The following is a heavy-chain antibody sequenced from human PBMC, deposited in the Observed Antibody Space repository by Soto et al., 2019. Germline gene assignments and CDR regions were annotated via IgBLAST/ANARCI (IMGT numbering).Heavy chain of an antibody. J-gene: IGHJ6*02. Sequence: SETLSLTCAVSGGSISSSNWWSWVRQPPGKGLEWIGEIYHSGSTNYNPSLKSRVTISVDKSKNQFSLKLSSVTAAETAVYYCARGLSLTHYYDSSGYYRGHYYYYGMDVWGQGTTVTVSS. D-gene: IGHD3-22*01. CDR1: GGSISSSNW. CDR2: IYHSGST. CDR3: ARGLSLTHYYDSSGYYRGHYYYYGMDV. V-gene: IGHV4-4*02.